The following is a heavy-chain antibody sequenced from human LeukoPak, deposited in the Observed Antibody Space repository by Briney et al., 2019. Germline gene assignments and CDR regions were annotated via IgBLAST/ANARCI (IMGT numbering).Heavy chain of an antibody. D-gene: IGHD3-22*01. CDR3: AKDQGYYYDSSGYPIFDY. J-gene: IGHJ4*02. CDR2: ISGSGGST. V-gene: IGHV3-23*01. CDR1: GFTFSSYG. Sequence: GGSLRLSCAASGFTFSSYGMSWVRQAPGKGLEWVSAISGSGGSTYYADSVKGRFTISRDNSKNTLYLQMNSLRAEDTAIYYFAKDQGYYYDSSGYPIFDYWGKGTLVTVSS.